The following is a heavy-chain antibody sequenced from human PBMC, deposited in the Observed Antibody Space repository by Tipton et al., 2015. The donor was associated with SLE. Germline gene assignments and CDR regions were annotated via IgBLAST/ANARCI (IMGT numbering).Heavy chain of an antibody. CDR1: GFTFSSYA. CDR2: ISGSGGST. V-gene: IGHV3-23*01. J-gene: IGHJ3*02. Sequence: GSLRLSCAASGFTFSSYAMSWVRQAPGKGLEWVSAISGSGGSTYYADSVKGRFTISRDNSKNTLYLQMNSLRAEDTAVYYCAKDGAAAKAFDIWGQGPMVTVSS. D-gene: IGHD6-13*01. CDR3: AKDGAAAKAFDI.